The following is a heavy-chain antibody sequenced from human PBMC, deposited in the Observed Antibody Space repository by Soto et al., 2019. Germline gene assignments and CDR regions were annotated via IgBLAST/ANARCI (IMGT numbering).Heavy chain of an antibody. Sequence: PSETLSLTCTVSGGSISSTSYYWGWIRQPPGQGLQWIATIYYNGATQYNPSLKSRATISVDTSKNQFSLRLSSVTAADTAVYYCAKESRSSYETSGPHWGQGTRVTVSS. J-gene: IGHJ3*01. D-gene: IGHD3-22*01. CDR1: GGSISSTSYY. CDR2: IYYNGAT. CDR3: AKESRSSYETSGPH. V-gene: IGHV4-39*01.